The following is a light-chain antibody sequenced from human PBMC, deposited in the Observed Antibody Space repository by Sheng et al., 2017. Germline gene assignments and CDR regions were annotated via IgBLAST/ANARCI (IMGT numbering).Light chain of an antibody. CDR3: HVWDSGSDHVL. CDR1: NIGSKS. V-gene: IGLV3-21*02. Sequence: SYVLTQPPSVSVAPGETARITCGGHNIGSKSVHWYQQKPGQAPVVVVYDDSDRPSGIPERFSGSNSGNTVTLTVSRVEVGDEADYYCHVWDSGSDHVLFGGGTKLTVL. J-gene: IGLJ2*01. CDR2: DDS.